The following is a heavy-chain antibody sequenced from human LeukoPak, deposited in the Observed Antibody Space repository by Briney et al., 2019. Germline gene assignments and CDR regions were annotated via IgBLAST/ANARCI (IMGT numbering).Heavy chain of an antibody. Sequence: SETLSLTCTVSGGSISGSYWTWIRQPPGKGLEWIAYIYDSGSTNYNPSLKSRVTISVDTSKNQFSLKMSSVTTADTAFYYCARARRYTSSAFDYWGQGTLVTVSS. V-gene: IGHV4-59*13. CDR2: IYDSGST. J-gene: IGHJ4*02. D-gene: IGHD6-13*01. CDR1: GGSISGSY. CDR3: ARARRYTSSAFDY.